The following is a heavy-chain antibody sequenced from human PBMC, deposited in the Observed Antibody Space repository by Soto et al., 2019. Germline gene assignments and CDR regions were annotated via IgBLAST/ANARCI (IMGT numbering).Heavy chain of an antibody. V-gene: IGHV1-8*01. CDR3: ARVAASLDP. D-gene: IGHD6-25*01. CDR1: GYSFTSYD. CDR2: MNPKSGNT. J-gene: IGHJ5*02. Sequence: ASVKVSCKASGYSFTSYDINWVRQATGQGLEWMGWMNPKSGNTGYAQKLQGRVTMTMDTSISTAYMELNSLRSEDTAVYYCARVAASLDPWGQGTLVTVSS.